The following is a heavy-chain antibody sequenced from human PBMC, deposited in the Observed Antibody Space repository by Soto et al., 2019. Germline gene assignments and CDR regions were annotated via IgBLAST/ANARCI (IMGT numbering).Heavy chain of an antibody. CDR2: ISTYNGNT. V-gene: IGHV1-18*01. CDR3: ARGPTDYYDNSANYFLAD. D-gene: IGHD3-22*01. J-gene: IGHJ4*02. CDR1: GYTFITYG. Sequence: GQLVQSGAEVKKPGASVKVSCKASGYTFITYGVSWVRQAPGQGLDWLGWISTYNGNTRYAERLQGRVTMTTDTTTNTAYMELRNLRSDDTAVYYCARGPTDYYDNSANYFLADWGQGPLVTVSS.